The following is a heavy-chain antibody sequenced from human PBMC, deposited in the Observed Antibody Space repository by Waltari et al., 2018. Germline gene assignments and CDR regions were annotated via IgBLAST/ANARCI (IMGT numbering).Heavy chain of an antibody. J-gene: IGHJ3*02. CDR1: AGSISSHY. CDR2: IYYSGST. V-gene: IGHV4-59*11. CDR3: ARAKDALDI. Sequence: QVQLQESGPGLVKPSETLSLTCTVSAGSISSHYWSWIRQPPGKGLEWIGDIYYSGSTNYNPTLKSRVTISVDTSKTQFSLKLSSVTAADTAVYYCARAKDALDIWGQGIMVTVSS.